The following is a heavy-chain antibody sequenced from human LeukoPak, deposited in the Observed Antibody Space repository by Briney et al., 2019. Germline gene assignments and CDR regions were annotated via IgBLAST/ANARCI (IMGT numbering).Heavy chain of an antibody. CDR2: ISTSGTVI. V-gene: IGHV3-48*03. Sequence: GGSLRLSCAVSGFTFSSCEMNWVRQAPGKGLEWVSYISTSGTVIHYADSVKGRFTISRDNAKHSLYLQMNSLRAEDTAVYYCAPRTTVTTSWGQGTLVTVSS. CDR3: APRTTVTTS. J-gene: IGHJ4*02. CDR1: GFTFSSCE. D-gene: IGHD4-17*01.